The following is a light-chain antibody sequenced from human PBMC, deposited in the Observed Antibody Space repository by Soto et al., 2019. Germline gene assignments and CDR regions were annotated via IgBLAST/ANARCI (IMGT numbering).Light chain of an antibody. V-gene: IGKV1-39*01. CDR3: QKSGNTPPWA. CDR2: AAS. Sequence: DIQMTQSPSSLSASVVDRVIIACRASQSISKYLNGYDHKPGKVPTLLIYAASRVQSGVPSSFSGRGSVTEFTQTITSLQPEDFATDYCQKSGNTPPWAFGQGTKV. CDR1: QSISKY. J-gene: IGKJ1*01.